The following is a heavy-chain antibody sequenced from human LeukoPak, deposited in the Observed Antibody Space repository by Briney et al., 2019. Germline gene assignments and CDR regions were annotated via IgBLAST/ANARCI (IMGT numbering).Heavy chain of an antibody. D-gene: IGHD3-10*01. Sequence: GGSLILSCAASGFTFSNYGMHWVRQAPGKGLEWVAVIWYDGNNKNYADSVKGRFTISRDNSKNTPYLQMNSLRAEDTAVYYCARNYGSGRGSDALDIWGQGTMVTVSS. CDR3: ARNYGSGRGSDALDI. J-gene: IGHJ3*02. CDR2: IWYDGNNK. V-gene: IGHV3-33*01. CDR1: GFTFSNYG.